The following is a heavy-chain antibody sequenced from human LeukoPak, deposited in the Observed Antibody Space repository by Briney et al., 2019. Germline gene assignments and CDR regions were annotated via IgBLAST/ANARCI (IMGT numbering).Heavy chain of an antibody. V-gene: IGHV4-59*01. Sequence: SETLSLTCTVSGGSISSYYWSWIRQPPGKGLEWIGYIYYSGSTNYNPSLKSRVTISVDTSKNQFSLKLSSVTAADTAVYYCARGGQLLLSYFDYWGQGTLVTVSS. D-gene: IGHD2-15*01. J-gene: IGHJ4*02. CDR3: ARGGQLLLSYFDY. CDR2: IYYSGST. CDR1: GGSISSYY.